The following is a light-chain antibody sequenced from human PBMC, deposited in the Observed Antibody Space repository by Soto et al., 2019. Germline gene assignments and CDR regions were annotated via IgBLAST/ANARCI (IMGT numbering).Light chain of an antibody. CDR1: QGISSN. CDR2: RTS. CDR3: QQYNNWPRAT. V-gene: IGKV3-15*01. Sequence: EIVMTQSPATLSVSPGERVTLSCRASQGISSNLAWYQQKPGQAPRLLMFRTSSRATGFPARFSGSGSGTEFNLTISSLQSEDFGVYYCQQYNNWPRATFGGGTKVDI. J-gene: IGKJ4*01.